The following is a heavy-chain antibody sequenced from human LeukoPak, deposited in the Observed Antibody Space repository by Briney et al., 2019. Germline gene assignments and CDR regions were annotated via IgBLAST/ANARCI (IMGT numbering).Heavy chain of an antibody. CDR2: ISSSSSYI. V-gene: IGHV3-21*01. CDR1: GFTFSSYS. Sequence: GASLSLSCAASGFTFSSYSMNWVRQAPGKGLEWVSSISSSSSYIYYADSVKGRFTISRDNAKNSLYLQMNSLRAEDTAVYYCARGKGEPGYFDYWGQGTLVTVSS. D-gene: IGHD1-14*01. J-gene: IGHJ4*02. CDR3: ARGKGEPGYFDY.